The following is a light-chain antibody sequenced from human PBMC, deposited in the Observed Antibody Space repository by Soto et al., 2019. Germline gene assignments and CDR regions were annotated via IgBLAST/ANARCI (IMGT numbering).Light chain of an antibody. J-gene: IGKJ1*01. CDR2: DVS. Sequence: EIVMTQSPAILSVYPGETGTLSCRASQDIGTKLAWYQQKPGQAPRLLMYDVSTRASAAPARFSGSGSGSEFTLTISSLQSEDFAIYFCQQYYHWRTFGQGTKVDIK. V-gene: IGKV3-15*01. CDR1: QDIGTK. CDR3: QQYYHWRT.